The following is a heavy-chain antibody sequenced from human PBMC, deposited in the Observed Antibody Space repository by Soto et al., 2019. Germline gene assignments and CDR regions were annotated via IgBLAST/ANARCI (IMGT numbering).Heavy chain of an antibody. CDR1: GYTFTGYY. CDR2: INPNSGGT. J-gene: IGHJ6*02. V-gene: IGHV1-2*02. Sequence: ASLKVSCKASGYTFTGYYMHCVRQAPGQGLEWMGWINPNSGGTNYAQKFQGRVTMTRDTSISTAYMELSRLRSDDTAVYYCAAYSSPELYYYYGMDVWGQGTTVTVSS. D-gene: IGHD6-13*01. CDR3: AAYSSPELYYYYGMDV.